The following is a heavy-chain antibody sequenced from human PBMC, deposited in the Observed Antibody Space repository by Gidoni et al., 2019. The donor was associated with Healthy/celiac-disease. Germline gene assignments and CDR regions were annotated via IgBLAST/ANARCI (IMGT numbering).Heavy chain of an antibody. D-gene: IGHD1-26*01. V-gene: IGHV1-3*01. CDR3: ARDSGSYSRLRLGGHDY. CDR1: GYTFTSYA. J-gene: IGHJ4*02. CDR2: INAGNGNT. Sequence: QVQLVQSGAEVKKPGASVKVSCKASGYTFTSYAMHWVRQAPGQRLEWMGWINAGNGNTKYSQKFQGRVTITRDTSASTAYMELSSLRSEDTAVYYCARDSGSYSRLRLGGHDYWGQGTLVTVSS.